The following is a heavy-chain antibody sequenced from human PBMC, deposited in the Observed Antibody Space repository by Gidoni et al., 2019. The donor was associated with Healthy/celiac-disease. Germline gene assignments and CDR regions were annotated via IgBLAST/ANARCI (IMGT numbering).Heavy chain of an antibody. D-gene: IGHD2-2*01. CDR1: GGAISSSSYY. CDR3: ARHSQLRYAFDI. J-gene: IGHJ3*02. CDR2: IYYSGST. Sequence: QLQLQESGPGLVKPSETLSLTCTVSGGAISSSSYYWGWIRQPPGKGLEWIGSIYYSGSTYYNPSLKSRVTISVDTSKNQFSLKLSSVTAADTAVYYCARHSQLRYAFDIWGQGTMVTVSS. V-gene: IGHV4-39*01.